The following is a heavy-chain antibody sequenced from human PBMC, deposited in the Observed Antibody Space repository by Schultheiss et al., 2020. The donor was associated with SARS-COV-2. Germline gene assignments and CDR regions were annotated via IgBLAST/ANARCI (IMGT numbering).Heavy chain of an antibody. CDR1: GGSFSGYS. J-gene: IGHJ3*02. V-gene: IGHV4-34*01. D-gene: IGHD3-22*01. CDR2: IYHSGST. Sequence: SETLSLTCAVYGGSFSGYSWSWIRQPPGKGLEWIGYIYHSGSTYYNPSLKSRVTISVDTSNNQFSLRLSSVTAADTAVYYCASRMYYYDSSGYPNDAFDIWGQGTMVTVSS. CDR3: ASRMYYYDSSGYPNDAFDI.